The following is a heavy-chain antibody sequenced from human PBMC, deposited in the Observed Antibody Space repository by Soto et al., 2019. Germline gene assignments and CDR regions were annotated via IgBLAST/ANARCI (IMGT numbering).Heavy chain of an antibody. V-gene: IGHV1-69*13. Sequence: ASVKVSCKASGGTFSSYAISWVRQAPGQGLEWMGGIIPIFGTANYAQKFQGRVTINADESTSTAYMELSSLRSEDTAVYYCARGFRGSQYFSGFDYWGQGTLVTVYS. CDR3: ARGFRGSQYFSGFDY. CDR1: GGTFSSYA. CDR2: IIPIFGTA. J-gene: IGHJ4*02. D-gene: IGHD1-26*01.